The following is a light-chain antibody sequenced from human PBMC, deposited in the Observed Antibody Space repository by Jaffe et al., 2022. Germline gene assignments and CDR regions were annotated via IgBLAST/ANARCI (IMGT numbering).Light chain of an antibody. CDR3: HQASSLPNT. CDR1: QDISTW. CDR2: STS. V-gene: IGKV1-12*01. Sequence: DIQMTQSPSSVSASVGDRVTITCRASQDISTWLAWYQQKPGKAPKLIIHSTSSLQSGVPSRFSGSGSGTDFTLVISSLQPEDFATYYCHQASSLPNTFGQGTRLEIK. J-gene: IGKJ5*01.